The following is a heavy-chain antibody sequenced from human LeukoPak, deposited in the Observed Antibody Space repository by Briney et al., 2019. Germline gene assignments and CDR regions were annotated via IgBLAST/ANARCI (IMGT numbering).Heavy chain of an antibody. V-gene: IGHV7-4-1*02. CDR1: GYTFTSYA. CDR2: INTNTGNP. D-gene: IGHD3-22*01. J-gene: IGHJ4*02. CDR3: ARARPSPDSSGYYSERFDY. Sequence: ASVKVSCKASGYTFTSYAMNWVRQAPGQGLEWMGWINTNTGNPTYAQGFTGRFVFSLDTSVSTAYLQISSLKAEDTAVYYCARARPSPDSSGYYSERFDYWGPGTLVTVSS.